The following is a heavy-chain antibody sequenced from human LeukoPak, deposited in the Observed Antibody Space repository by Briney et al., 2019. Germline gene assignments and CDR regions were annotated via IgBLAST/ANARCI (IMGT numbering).Heavy chain of an antibody. CDR3: AKGLSPHSSGYYFGH. CDR1: GFTFSSYA. D-gene: IGHD3-22*01. V-gene: IGHV3-23*01. J-gene: IGHJ4*02. Sequence: PGGSLRLSCAASGFTFSSYAMSWVRQAPGKGLKWVSAISGSGGSTYYADSVKGRFTISRDNSKKTLYLQMNSLRAEDTAVYYCAKGLSPHSSGYYFGHWGQGALVIVSS. CDR2: ISGSGGST.